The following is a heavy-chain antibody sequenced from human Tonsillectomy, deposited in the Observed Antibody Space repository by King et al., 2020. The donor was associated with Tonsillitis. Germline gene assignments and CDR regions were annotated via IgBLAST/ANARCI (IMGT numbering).Heavy chain of an antibody. CDR1: GFTFSSHW. CDR2: INSDGSST. J-gene: IGHJ4*02. D-gene: IGHD1-26*01. V-gene: IGHV3-74*01. CDR3: ARDRGWELLGY. Sequence: VQLVESGGGLVQPGGSLRLSCAASGFTFSSHWMHWVRQAPGKGPVWVSRINSDGSSTIYADSVKGRFTISRDNAKNTLYLQMNSPRAEDTAVYYCARDRGWELLGYWGQGTLVTVSS.